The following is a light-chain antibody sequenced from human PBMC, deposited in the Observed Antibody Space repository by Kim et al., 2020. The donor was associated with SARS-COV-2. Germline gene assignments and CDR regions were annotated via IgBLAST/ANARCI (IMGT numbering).Light chain of an antibody. Sequence: SASVGDRVTITCPTTQSISSHLDWYQQKPGRAPKLLISAASTLQGGVPSRFSGSGSETDFTLTISSLQPEDFATYFCQQSYITPFTFGPGTKLEI. V-gene: IGKV1-39*01. J-gene: IGKJ3*01. CDR1: QSISSH. CDR2: AAS. CDR3: QQSYITPFT.